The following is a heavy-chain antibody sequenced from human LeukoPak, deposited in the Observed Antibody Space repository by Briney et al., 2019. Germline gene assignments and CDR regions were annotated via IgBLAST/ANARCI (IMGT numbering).Heavy chain of an antibody. CDR1: GDSVSSNGVA. V-gene: IGHV6-1*01. Sequence: SQTLSLTCVISGDSVSSNGVAWNWVRQSPSRGLEWLGRTYYGSKWSNDYALSVKSRITINPDTSKNQYSLQLNSVTPEDTAVYYCTRGRNSAFDYWGQGTLVTVSS. CDR2: TYYGSKWSN. CDR3: TRGRNSAFDY. J-gene: IGHJ4*02. D-gene: IGHD1-14*01.